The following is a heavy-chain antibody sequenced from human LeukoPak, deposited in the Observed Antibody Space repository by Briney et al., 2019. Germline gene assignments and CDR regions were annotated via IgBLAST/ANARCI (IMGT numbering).Heavy chain of an antibody. CDR1: GGSISSYY. V-gene: IGHV4-59*01. J-gene: IGHJ6*03. CDR3: ARGYLTEGGATARRVHYMDV. D-gene: IGHD5-12*01. Sequence: PSETLSLTCTVSGGSISSYYWSWIRQPPGKGLEWIGYIYYSGSTNYNPSLKSRVTISVDTSKNQFSLRLSSVTAADTAVYYCARGYLTEGGATARRVHYMDVWGKGTTVTASS. CDR2: IYYSGST.